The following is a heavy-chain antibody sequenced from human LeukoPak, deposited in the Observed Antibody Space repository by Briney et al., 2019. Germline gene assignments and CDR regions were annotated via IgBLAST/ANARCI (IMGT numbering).Heavy chain of an antibody. D-gene: IGHD5-12*01. Sequence: GGSLRLSCAGSGFTFSSYAMSWVRQAPGKGLEGVAIINQDGREKHYVDSVKGRFTISRDNAKDSLYLQMNSLRAEDTALYYCAVATRSFLPDYCWGQGTLVTVSS. CDR1: GFTFSSYA. J-gene: IGHJ4*02. CDR3: AVATRSFLPDYC. V-gene: IGHV3-7*01. CDR2: INQDGREK.